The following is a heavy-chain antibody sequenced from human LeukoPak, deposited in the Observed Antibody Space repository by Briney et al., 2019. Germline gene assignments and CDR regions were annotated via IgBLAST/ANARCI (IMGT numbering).Heavy chain of an antibody. V-gene: IGHV3-20*04. Sequence: GGSLRLSCAASGFTFDDNGMSWVRQAPGKGLEWVSGINWNGGSTGYVDSVKGRFTISRDNAKNSLYLQMNSLRAEDTAVYYCARGGPESFTIFGVVTNYYYYMDVWGKGTTVTVSS. J-gene: IGHJ6*03. CDR1: GFTFDDNG. CDR3: ARGGPESFTIFGVVTNYYYYMDV. CDR2: INWNGGST. D-gene: IGHD3-3*01.